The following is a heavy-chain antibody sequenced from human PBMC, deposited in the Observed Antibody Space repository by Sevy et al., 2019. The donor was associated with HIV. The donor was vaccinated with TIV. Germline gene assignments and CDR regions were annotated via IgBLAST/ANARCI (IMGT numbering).Heavy chain of an antibody. CDR2: ISYDGSNK. J-gene: IGHJ4*02. CDR1: GFTFSSYA. V-gene: IGHV3-30-3*01. Sequence: GGSLRLSCAASGFTFSSYAMHWVRRAPGKGLEWVAVISYDGSNKYYADSVKGRFTISRDNSKNTLYLQMNSLRAEDTALYYCATANCVCPGDYWGQGTLVTVSS. CDR3: ATANCVCPGDY. D-gene: IGHD2-8*01.